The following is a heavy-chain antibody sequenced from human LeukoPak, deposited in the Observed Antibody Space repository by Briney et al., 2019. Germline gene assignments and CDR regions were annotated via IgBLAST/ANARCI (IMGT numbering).Heavy chain of an antibody. J-gene: IGHJ5*02. D-gene: IGHD3-10*01. CDR2: ISSSSSYI. CDR3: ARVDMVRGVVVDAFDT. CDR1: GFTFSSYS. V-gene: IGHV3-21*01. Sequence: GGSLRLSCAASGFTFSSYSMNWVRQAPGKGLEWVSSISSSSSYIYYADSVKGRFTVSRDNAKNSLYLQMNSLRAEDTAVYYCARVDMVRGVVVDAFDTWGQGTLVTISS.